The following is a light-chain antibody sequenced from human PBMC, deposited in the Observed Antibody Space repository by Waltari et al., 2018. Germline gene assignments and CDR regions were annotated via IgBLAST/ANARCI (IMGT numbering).Light chain of an antibody. J-gene: IGLJ3*02. Sequence: QSALTQPASVSGSPGQSITISCTGTSNDVGGYNYVSWYQQHPGKVPKLMIYDVSKRPSGVSNRFSGSKSGNTASLTISGLQAEDEADYYCSSYTSISTWVFGGGTKLTVL. CDR1: SNDVGGYNY. CDR2: DVS. V-gene: IGLV2-14*03. CDR3: SSYTSISTWV.